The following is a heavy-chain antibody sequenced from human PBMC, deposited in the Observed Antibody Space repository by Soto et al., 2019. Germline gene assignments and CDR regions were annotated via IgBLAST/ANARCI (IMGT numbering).Heavy chain of an antibody. V-gene: IGHV3-23*01. Sequence: EVPLLESGGGLVQPGGSLRLSCAASGFTFSSYAMSWVRQAPGKGLEWVSAISGSGGSTYYADSVKGRFTISRDNSKNTLYLQMNSLRAEDTAVYYCAKEGYSSSWDYYYGMDVWGQGTTVTVSS. J-gene: IGHJ6*02. CDR3: AKEGYSSSWDYYYGMDV. D-gene: IGHD6-13*01. CDR1: GFTFSSYA. CDR2: ISGSGGST.